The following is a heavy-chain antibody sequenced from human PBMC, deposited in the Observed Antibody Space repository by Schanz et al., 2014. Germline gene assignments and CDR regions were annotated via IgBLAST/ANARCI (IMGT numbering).Heavy chain of an antibody. V-gene: IGHV3-21*01. Sequence: EVQLVESGGGLVQPGRSLRLSCAASGFTFSSYSMNWVRQAPGKGLEWVSSISSSSSYIYYADSVKGRFTISRDNAKNSLYLQMNSLRAEDTAVYYCARDSRPNYDFLTAYYSIDYWGQGTLVTVSS. D-gene: IGHD3-9*01. CDR2: ISSSSSYI. CDR1: GFTFSSYS. J-gene: IGHJ4*02. CDR3: ARDSRPNYDFLTAYYSIDY.